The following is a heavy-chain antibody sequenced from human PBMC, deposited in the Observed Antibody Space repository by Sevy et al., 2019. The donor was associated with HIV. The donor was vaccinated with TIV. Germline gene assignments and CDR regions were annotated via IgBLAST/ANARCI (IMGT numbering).Heavy chain of an antibody. D-gene: IGHD1-1*01. CDR2: FDPEDVET. CDR1: GYTLTELS. CDR3: ATDGTGTKTLDS. J-gene: IGHJ4*02. Sequence: ASVNVSCKVSGYTLTELSMQWVRQAPGKGLEWMGGFDPEDVETIYAQKFQGRVTMTEDTSTDTAYIELSSLRAEDTVVYYCATDGTGTKTLDSWGQGTLVTVTS. V-gene: IGHV1-24*01.